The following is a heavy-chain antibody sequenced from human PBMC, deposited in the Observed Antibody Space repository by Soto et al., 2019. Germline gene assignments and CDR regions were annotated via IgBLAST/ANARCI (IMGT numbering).Heavy chain of an antibody. CDR1: GGSISSGGYY. CDR3: ASSFVYYYDSSGYLSY. J-gene: IGHJ4*02. D-gene: IGHD3-22*01. CDR2: IYYSGST. Sequence: PSETLPHTCTISGGSISSGGYYWSWIRKHPGKGLEWIGYIYYSGSTYYNPSLKSRVTISVDTSKNQFSLKLSSVTAADSAVYYCASSFVYYYDSSGYLSYWGQGTLVTVSS. V-gene: IGHV4-31*03.